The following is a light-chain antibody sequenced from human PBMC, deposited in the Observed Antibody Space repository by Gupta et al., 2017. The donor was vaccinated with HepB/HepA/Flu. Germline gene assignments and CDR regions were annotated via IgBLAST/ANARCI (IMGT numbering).Light chain of an antibody. CDR1: QDIYSY. CDR2: AAS. Sequence: AIRMTQSPSSFSASTGDRVTITCRASQDIYSYVAWFQQKPGKAPMLLIYAASILQSGVPSRFSGSGFGTDFTLTISSMQSEDFATYYCQQYFAYPLTFGEGSKVDIK. V-gene: IGKV1-8*01. J-gene: IGKJ4*01. CDR3: QQYFAYPLT.